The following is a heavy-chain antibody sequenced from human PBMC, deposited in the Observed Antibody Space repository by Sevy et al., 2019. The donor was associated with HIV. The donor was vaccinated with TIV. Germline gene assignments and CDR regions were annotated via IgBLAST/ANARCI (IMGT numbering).Heavy chain of an antibody. Sequence: ASVKVSCKVSGSTLTKLSMYWVRQAPGKGLEWVATFDPEDDKTIYAQQFQGRVTMTEDTSTDTAYMELKSLRSEDTAVYYCATTKDYYESSGYPFDYWGQGTQVTVSS. J-gene: IGHJ4*02. CDR3: ATTKDYYESSGYPFDY. V-gene: IGHV1-24*01. D-gene: IGHD3-22*01. CDR2: FDPEDDKT. CDR1: GSTLTKLS.